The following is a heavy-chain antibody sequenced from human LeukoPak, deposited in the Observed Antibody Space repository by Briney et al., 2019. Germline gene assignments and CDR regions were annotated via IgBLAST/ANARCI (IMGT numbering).Heavy chain of an antibody. CDR1: GYSFTSYW. J-gene: IGHJ4*02. D-gene: IGHD6-6*01. V-gene: IGHV5-51*01. CDR2: IYPGDSDT. Sequence: GESLKISCKGSGYSFTSYWIGWVRQMPGKGLEWMGIIYPGDSDTSYSPSFQGQVTISADKSISTAYLQWSSLKASDTAMYYCARHLTEEYSSSLFSDYWGQGTLVTVSS. CDR3: ARHLTEEYSSSLFSDY.